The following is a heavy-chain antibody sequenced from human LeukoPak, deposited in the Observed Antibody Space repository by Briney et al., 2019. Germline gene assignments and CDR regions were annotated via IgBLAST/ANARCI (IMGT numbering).Heavy chain of an antibody. CDR3: ARYSSSLLLHYYYMDV. Sequence: SQTLSLTCAISGDSVSSNSAAWNWIRQSPSRGLEWLGRTYYRSKWYNDYAVSVKSRITINPDTSKNQFSLQLNSVTPEDTAVYYCARYSSSLLLHYYYMDVWGKGTTVTVSS. V-gene: IGHV6-1*01. J-gene: IGHJ6*03. CDR1: GDSVSSNSAA. D-gene: IGHD6-6*01. CDR2: TYYRSKWYN.